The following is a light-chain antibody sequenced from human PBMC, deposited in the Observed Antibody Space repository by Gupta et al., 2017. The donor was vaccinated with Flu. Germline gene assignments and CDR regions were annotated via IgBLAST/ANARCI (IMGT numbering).Light chain of an antibody. CDR3: GTLDSSLSAYV. Sequence: QSLLTQPPSMSAAPGQKVTISCSGTSSNIGNNYVSWYQHLPGTAPKLLIYDNDKRPSGIPDRFSGSQSGTSATLDITGLQTGDEADYYCGTLDSSLSAYVFATGTKVTVL. CDR2: DND. CDR1: SSNIGNNY. J-gene: IGLJ1*01. V-gene: IGLV1-51*01.